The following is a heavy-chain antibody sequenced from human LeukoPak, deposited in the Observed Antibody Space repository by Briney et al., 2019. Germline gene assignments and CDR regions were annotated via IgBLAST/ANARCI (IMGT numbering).Heavy chain of an antibody. CDR3: AHHAADYSNPFDY. J-gene: IGHJ4*02. V-gene: IGHV4-34*01. CDR1: GGSFSGYY. CDR2: INHSGST. D-gene: IGHD4-11*01. Sequence: PSETLSLTCAVYGGSFSGYYWSWIRQPPGKGLEWIGEINHSGSTNYNPSLKSRVTISVDTSKNQFSLKLSSVTAADTAVYYYAHHAADYSNPFDYWGQGTLVTVSS.